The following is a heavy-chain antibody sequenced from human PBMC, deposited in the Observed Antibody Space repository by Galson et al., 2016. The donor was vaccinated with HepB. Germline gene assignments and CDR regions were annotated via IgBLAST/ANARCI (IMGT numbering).Heavy chain of an antibody. D-gene: IGHD6-19*01. CDR1: AFTFSNYG. Sequence: SLRLSWAASAFTFSNYGMHWVRQAPGKGLEWVAGIWTDGSNKYYGDSVKGRFTISRDNSKNKLYLQMNSLRAEDTAVYYCAKSKGGVWSYYFDYWGQGTLVTVSS. CDR3: AKSKGGVWSYYFDY. V-gene: IGHV3-33*06. J-gene: IGHJ4*02. CDR2: IWTDGSNK.